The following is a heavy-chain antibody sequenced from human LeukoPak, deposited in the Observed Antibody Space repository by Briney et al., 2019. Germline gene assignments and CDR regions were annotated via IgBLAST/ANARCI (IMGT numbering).Heavy chain of an antibody. D-gene: IGHD2-8*01. Sequence: ASVKVSCKASGYTFTSCDFSWVRQAPGQGLEWMGWISAYSGNTNYAQKLQGRVTMTTDTSTSTVYMELRSLRSDDTGLYYCVREGYCNNGVCYSNAFDIWGQGTMVTVSS. V-gene: IGHV1-18*01. CDR3: VREGYCNNGVCYSNAFDI. CDR2: ISAYSGNT. J-gene: IGHJ3*02. CDR1: GYTFTSCD.